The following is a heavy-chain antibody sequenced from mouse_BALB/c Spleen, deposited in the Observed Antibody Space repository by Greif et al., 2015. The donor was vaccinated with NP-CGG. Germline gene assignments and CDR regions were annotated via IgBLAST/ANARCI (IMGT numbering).Heavy chain of an antibody. CDR3: ARGGTGFAY. J-gene: IGHJ3*01. Sequence: QVQLQQSGPELVKPGASVKMSCKASGYTFTDYVISWVKQRTGQGLEWIGEIYSGSGSTYYNEKFKGKATLTADKSSNAAYMQLRSLASEDSAVYFCARGGTGFAYWGQGTLVTVSA. CDR1: GYTFTDYV. D-gene: IGHD3-3*01. V-gene: IGHV1-77*01. CDR2: IYSGSGST.